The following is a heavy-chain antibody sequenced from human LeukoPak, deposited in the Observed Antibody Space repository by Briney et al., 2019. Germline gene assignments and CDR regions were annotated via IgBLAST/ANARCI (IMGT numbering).Heavy chain of an antibody. V-gene: IGHV1-18*04. Sequence: ASVKVSCKASGYTFTSYFIHWVRQAPGQRLEWMGWISAYNGNTNYAQKLQGRVTMTTDTSTSTAYMELRSLRSDDTAVYYCARDDYSNGHYYYYYMDVWGKGTTVTVSS. D-gene: IGHD4-11*01. J-gene: IGHJ6*03. CDR2: ISAYNGNT. CDR3: ARDDYSNGHYYYYYMDV. CDR1: GYTFTSYF.